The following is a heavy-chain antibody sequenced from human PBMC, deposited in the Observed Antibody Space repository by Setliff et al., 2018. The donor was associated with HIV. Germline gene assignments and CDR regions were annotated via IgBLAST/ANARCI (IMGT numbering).Heavy chain of an antibody. D-gene: IGHD3-10*01. CDR1: GYSISSGYY. J-gene: IGHJ5*02. CDR3: ARLLNYYGNWFDP. Sequence: ETLSLTCTVSGYSISSGYYWGWIRQPPGKGLEWIGSIYHSGSTYYNPSLKSRVTISVDTSKNQFSLKLSSVTAADTAVYYCARLLNYYGNWFDPWGQGTLVTVSS. V-gene: IGHV4-38-2*02. CDR2: IYHSGST.